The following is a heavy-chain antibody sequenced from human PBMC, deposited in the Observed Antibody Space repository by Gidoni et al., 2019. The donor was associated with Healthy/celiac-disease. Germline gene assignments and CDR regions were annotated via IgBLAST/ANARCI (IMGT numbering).Heavy chain of an antibody. J-gene: IGHJ4*02. V-gene: IGHV1-2*02. CDR2: VYPNTGDT. Sequence: QVQLVQSGAEVKKPGASVKVSCTASGYTFTDYYIHWVRQAPGQGLEWMGWVYPNTGDTKYAQKFQGRVTMTRDTSITTPYMELSGLRSDDSAVYYCAVPRVGVGSYYDYWGQGTLITVSS. D-gene: IGHD2-15*01. CDR1: GYTFTDYY. CDR3: AVPRVGVGSYYDY.